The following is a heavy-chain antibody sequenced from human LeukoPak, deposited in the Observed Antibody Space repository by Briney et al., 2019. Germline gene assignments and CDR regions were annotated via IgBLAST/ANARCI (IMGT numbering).Heavy chain of an antibody. V-gene: IGHV4-30-2*01. CDR1: GGSISSGGYS. CDR3: ARGAYPETYYDFWSGYGGGLDY. CDR2: INHSGST. J-gene: IGHJ4*02. Sequence: PSQTLSLTCAVSGGSISSGGYSWSWIRQPPGKGLEWIGEINHSGSTNYNPSLKSRVTISVDTSKNQFSLKLSSVTAADTAVYYCARGAYPETYYDFWSGYGGGLDYWGQGTLVTVSS. D-gene: IGHD3-3*01.